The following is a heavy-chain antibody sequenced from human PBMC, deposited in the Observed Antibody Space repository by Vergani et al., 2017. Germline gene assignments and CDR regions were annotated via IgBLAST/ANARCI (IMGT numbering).Heavy chain of an antibody. J-gene: IGHJ2*01. CDR2: IKQDGSEK. D-gene: IGHD6-13*01. CDR1: GFTFSSYW. CDR3: ARADGPGSWYSSYWYFDL. Sequence: VQLVESGGGLVQPGGSLRLSCAASGFTFSSYWMSWVRQAPGKGLEWVANIKQDGSEKYYVDSVKGRFTISRENAKNSLYLQMNSLRAGDTAVYYCARADGPGSWYSSYWYFDLWGRGTLVTVSS. V-gene: IGHV3-7*01.